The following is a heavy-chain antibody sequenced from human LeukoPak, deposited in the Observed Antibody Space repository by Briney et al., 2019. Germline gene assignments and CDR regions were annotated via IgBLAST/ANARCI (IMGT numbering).Heavy chain of an antibody. CDR2: ISGSGGST. J-gene: IGHJ4*02. Sequence: TGGSLRLSCAASGFTFSSYAMSWVRQAPGKGLEWVSAISGSGGSTYYADSVKGRFTISRDNSKNTLYLQMNSLRAEDTAVYYCAKDWGYCSSTSCFLDYWGQGTLVTVSS. CDR1: GFTFSSYA. CDR3: AKDWGYCSSTSCFLDY. D-gene: IGHD2-2*01. V-gene: IGHV3-23*01.